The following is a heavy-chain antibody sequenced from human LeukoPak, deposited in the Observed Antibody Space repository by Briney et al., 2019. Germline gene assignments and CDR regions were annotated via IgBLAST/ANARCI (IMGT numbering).Heavy chain of an antibody. CDR3: ARDRCSNNYFDQ. D-gene: IGHD2-2*01. Sequence: PGGSLSLSCLASGFTFSDYYMTWIRQAPGKGLEWISFISSRGTTTDYADSVKGRFTIARDNANITLFLQMNSLRAEDTDVYYCARDRCSNNYFDQWGQGTLVTVSS. V-gene: IGHV3-11*01. CDR1: GFTFSDYY. J-gene: IGHJ4*02. CDR2: ISSRGTTT.